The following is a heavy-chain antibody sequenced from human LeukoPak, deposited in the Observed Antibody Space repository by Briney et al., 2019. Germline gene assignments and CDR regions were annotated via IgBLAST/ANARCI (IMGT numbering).Heavy chain of an antibody. D-gene: IGHD3-10*01. Sequence: PGGSLRLSCAASGFTFSSYAMHWVRRAPGKGLEWVAVISYDGSNKYYADSVKGRFTISRDNSKNTLYLQMNSLRAEDTAVYYCARDGHYYGSGSYLDYWGQGTLVTVSS. CDR2: ISYDGSNK. CDR1: GFTFSSYA. CDR3: ARDGHYYGSGSYLDY. V-gene: IGHV3-30-3*01. J-gene: IGHJ4*02.